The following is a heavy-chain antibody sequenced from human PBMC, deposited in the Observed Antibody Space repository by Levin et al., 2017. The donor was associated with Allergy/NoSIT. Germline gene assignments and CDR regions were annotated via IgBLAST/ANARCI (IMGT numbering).Heavy chain of an antibody. CDR3: AKEGYSYGYDQNFDY. D-gene: IGHD5-18*01. V-gene: IGHV3-30*18. CDR2: ISYDGSNK. Sequence: GGSLRLSCAASGFTFSSYGMHWVRQAPGKGLEWVAVISYDGSNKYYADSVKGRFTISRDNSKNTLYLQMNSLRAEDTAVYYCAKEGYSYGYDQNFDYWGQGTLVTVSS. J-gene: IGHJ4*02. CDR1: GFTFSSYG.